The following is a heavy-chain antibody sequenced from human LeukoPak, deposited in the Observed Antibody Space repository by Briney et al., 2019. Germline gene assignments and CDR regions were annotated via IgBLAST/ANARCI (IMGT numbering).Heavy chain of an antibody. D-gene: IGHD4-17*01. V-gene: IGHV1-2*02. Sequence: ASVKVSCKASGYTFTGYYMHWVRQAPGQGLEWMGWINPNSGGTNYAQKFQGRVTVTRNTSISTAYMELSSLRSEDTAVYYCARKTTMTTNWGQGTLVTVSS. J-gene: IGHJ4*02. CDR2: INPNSGGT. CDR1: GYTFTGYY. CDR3: ARKTTMTTN.